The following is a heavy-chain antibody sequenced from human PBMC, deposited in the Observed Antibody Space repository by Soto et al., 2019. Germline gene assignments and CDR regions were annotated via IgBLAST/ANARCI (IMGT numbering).Heavy chain of an antibody. D-gene: IGHD3-3*01. CDR1: GYTFTSYY. CDR3: AREVGGVVHYNWFDP. J-gene: IGHJ5*02. Sequence: ASVKVSFKASGYTFTSYYMHWLRQAPGQGLEWMGIINPSGGSTSYAQKFQGRVTMTRDTSTSTVYMELSSLRSEDTAVYYCAREVGGVVHYNWFDPWGQGTLVTVSS. V-gene: IGHV1-46*01. CDR2: INPSGGST.